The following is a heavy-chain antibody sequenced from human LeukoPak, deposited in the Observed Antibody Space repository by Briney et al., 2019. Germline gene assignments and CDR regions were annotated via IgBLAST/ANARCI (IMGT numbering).Heavy chain of an antibody. CDR2: ISYTGTYI. D-gene: IGHD1-26*01. Sequence: PGGSLRLSCTASGFAFNYENMNWVRQAPGKGLEWVSSISYTGTYIYYADSVKGRFTISRDNAQNSLYLQMNSLRAEDTAIYYCVRDRGTYRPIDYWGQGTLVTVSS. CDR1: GFAFNYEN. J-gene: IGHJ4*02. V-gene: IGHV3-21*04. CDR3: VRDRGTYRPIDY.